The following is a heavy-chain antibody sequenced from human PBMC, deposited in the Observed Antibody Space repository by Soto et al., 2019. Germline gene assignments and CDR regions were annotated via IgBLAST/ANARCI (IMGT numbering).Heavy chain of an antibody. V-gene: IGHV4-61*01. CDR1: GGSVNSNSYY. J-gene: IGHJ4*02. CDR2: ITDSGGT. CDR3: ARVHYDFDY. Sequence: SETLSLTCTVSGGSVNSNSYYWSCNRQPPGMELEWIGYITDSGGTNYNPSLKRRVTISVDTSKNQFSLKLNPVAADTTVEYYSARVHYDFDYWGQGTLVTVSS. D-gene: IGHD3-3*01.